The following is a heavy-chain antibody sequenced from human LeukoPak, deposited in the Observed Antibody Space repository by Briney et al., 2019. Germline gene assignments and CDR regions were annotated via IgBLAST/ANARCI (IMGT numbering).Heavy chain of an antibody. CDR2: INSDGSST. V-gene: IGHV3-74*01. Sequence: GGSLRLSCAASGFTFSSHWMHWVRQAPGKGLVWVSRINSDGSSTDYADSVKGRFTISRDNTKNTLYLQMNSLRAEDTAVYYCARAARADCTSPTCHSWLAPWGQGTQVTVSS. CDR3: ARAARADCTSPTCHSWLAP. J-gene: IGHJ5*02. CDR1: GFTFSSHW. D-gene: IGHD2/OR15-2a*01.